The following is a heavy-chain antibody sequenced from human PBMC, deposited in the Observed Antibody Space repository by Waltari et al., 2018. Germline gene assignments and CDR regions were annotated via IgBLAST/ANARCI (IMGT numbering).Heavy chain of an antibody. CDR1: GFNFRDHN. Sequence: EVRLVESGGDLAQPGGSLRLSCVTSGFNFRDHNMNWVRQAPGKGLEWLAFISRKGDDIYDAESVRGRGRSSRDTVRSTLYLHLDSLRSDDTAVYYCTRDGGLTVVTPMWFDSWGQGTLVTVSS. J-gene: IGHJ5*01. V-gene: IGHV3-21*06. CDR3: TRDGGLTVVTPMWFDS. D-gene: IGHD2-21*02. CDR2: ISRKGDDI.